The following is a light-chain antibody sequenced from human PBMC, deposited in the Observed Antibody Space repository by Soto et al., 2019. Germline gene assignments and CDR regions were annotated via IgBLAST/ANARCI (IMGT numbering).Light chain of an antibody. CDR1: HIGSIS. Sequence: SYELTQPPSVSVAPGQTAEITCGGDHIGSISVHWYRQKPGQAPVLVVYDDTDRPSGIPERFSGSNSGNTATLTISRVEAGDEADYYCQVWDGVSDHYVFGSGTKVTV. CDR3: QVWDGVSDHYV. V-gene: IGLV3-21*02. J-gene: IGLJ1*01. CDR2: DDT.